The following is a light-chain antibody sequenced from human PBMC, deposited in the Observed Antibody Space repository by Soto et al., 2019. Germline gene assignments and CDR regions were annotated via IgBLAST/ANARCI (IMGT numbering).Light chain of an antibody. Sequence: QSVLTHPPSVSGAPGQRVTSSCTGSSSNIGAGYDVHWYQQLPGTAPKLLIYGNNNRPSGVPDRFSGSKSATSASLAITGLQAEDEAEYHCQSYDSSLSAWVFGGGTKLTVL. CDR1: SSNIGAGYD. J-gene: IGLJ3*02. CDR2: GNN. V-gene: IGLV1-40*01. CDR3: QSYDSSLSAWV.